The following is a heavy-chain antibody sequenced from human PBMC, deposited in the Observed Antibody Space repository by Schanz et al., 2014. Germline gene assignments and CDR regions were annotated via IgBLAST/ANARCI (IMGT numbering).Heavy chain of an antibody. V-gene: IGHV3-66*01. J-gene: IGHJ5*02. CDR3: ASRSVYAPT. CDR1: GFNVGNNY. Sequence: EVQLEVSGGGLVQPGGSLRLSCEASGFNVGNNYMSWVRQPPGKGLECISIIYSRGGTFHADSMKGRFTISRDKSKNTLYLEMNSLRAEDTAVYYCASRSVYAPTWGQGILVTVSS. D-gene: IGHD2-8*01. CDR2: IYSRGGT.